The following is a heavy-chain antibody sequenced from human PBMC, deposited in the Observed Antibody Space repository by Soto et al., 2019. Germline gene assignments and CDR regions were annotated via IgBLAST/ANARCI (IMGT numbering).Heavy chain of an antibody. J-gene: IGHJ3*02. Sequence: QVQLQESGPGLVKPSQTLSLTCTVSGGSISSGGYYWSWIRQHPGKGLEWIGYIYYSGSTYYNPSIKSLVTISVDTSKTQFSLKLSSVTAADTAVYYCARSKRVRYSAFDIWGQGTMVTVSS. CDR3: ARSKRVRYSAFDI. CDR1: GGSISSGGYY. CDR2: IYYSGST. V-gene: IGHV4-31*01. D-gene: IGHD1-20*01.